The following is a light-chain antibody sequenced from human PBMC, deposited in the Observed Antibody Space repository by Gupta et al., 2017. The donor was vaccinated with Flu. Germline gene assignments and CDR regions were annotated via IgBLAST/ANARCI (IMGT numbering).Light chain of an antibody. CDR2: DAS. CDR1: QSVSSS. Sequence: EIVLTQSPATLSLSPGERATLSCRASQSVSSSLAWYQQQPGQAPRLLIYDASNRATGIPARFSGSGFGTDFTLTISSLEPEDFAVYYCQQRSNWPPLTFGGGTKVEIK. CDR3: QQRSNWPPLT. J-gene: IGKJ4*01. V-gene: IGKV3-11*01.